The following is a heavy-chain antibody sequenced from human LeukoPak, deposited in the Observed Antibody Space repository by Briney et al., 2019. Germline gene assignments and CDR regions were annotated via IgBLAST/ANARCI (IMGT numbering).Heavy chain of an antibody. J-gene: IGHJ6*02. CDR3: ARDRNYDILTGYYKYYYYGMDV. Sequence: GASVKVCCKASGYTFTSYDINWVRQATGQGLEWMGWMNTNSGNTGYAQKFQGRVTMTRNTSISTAYMELSSLRSEDTAVYYCARDRNYDILTGYYKYYYYGMDVWGQGTTVTVSS. V-gene: IGHV1-8*01. D-gene: IGHD3-9*01. CDR1: GYTFTSYD. CDR2: MNTNSGNT.